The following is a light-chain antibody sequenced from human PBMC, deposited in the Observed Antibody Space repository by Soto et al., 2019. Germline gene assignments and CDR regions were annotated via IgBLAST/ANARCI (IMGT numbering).Light chain of an antibody. CDR3: QQYVGWT. J-gene: IGKJ1*01. V-gene: IGKV3-20*01. CDR1: QSISSNH. CDR2: GAS. Sequence: EIVLTQSPGTLSVSPGERATLSCRASQSISSNHLAWYQQKPGQAPRLLIYGASSRATGILDRFSGSGSGTDFTLTISRLEPEDSAIYYCQQYVGWTFGQGTKVEIK.